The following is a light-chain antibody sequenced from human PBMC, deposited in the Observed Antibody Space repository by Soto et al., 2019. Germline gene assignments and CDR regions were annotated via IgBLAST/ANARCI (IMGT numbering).Light chain of an antibody. CDR2: DVS. J-gene: IGLJ1*01. CDR3: CSYAGSSYV. Sequence: QSALTQPRSESGSPGQSVTISCTGTSSDVGGYNYVSWYQQHPGKAPKLMIYDVSKRPSGVPDRFSGSKSGNTASLTISGLQAEDEADYYCCSYAGSSYVFGTGTKLTVL. V-gene: IGLV2-11*01. CDR1: SSDVGGYNY.